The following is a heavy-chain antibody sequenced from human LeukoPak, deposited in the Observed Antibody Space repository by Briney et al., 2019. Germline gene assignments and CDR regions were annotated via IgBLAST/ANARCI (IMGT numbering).Heavy chain of an antibody. CDR3: ARAGELRYMDV. Sequence: GGSLRLSCAASGFTFSDYYMSWIRQAPGKGVEWVSTIKGIGPTTYYADSLKGRFTISRDNAKNSLFLQMSSPRADDTAIYYCARAGELRYMDVWGKGTAVTVSS. V-gene: IGHV3-11*04. CDR2: IKGIGPTT. D-gene: IGHD3-16*01. CDR1: GFTFSDYY. J-gene: IGHJ6*03.